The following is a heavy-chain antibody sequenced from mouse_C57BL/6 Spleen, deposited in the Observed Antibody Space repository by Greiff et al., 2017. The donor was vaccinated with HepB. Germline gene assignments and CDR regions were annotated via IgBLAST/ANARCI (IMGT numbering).Heavy chain of an antibody. Sequence: QVQLQQPGAELVKPGASVKLSCKASGYTFTSYWMQWVKQRPGQGLEWIGEIDPSDSYTNYNQKFKGKATLTVDTSSSTAYMQLSSLTSEDSAVYYCARAVDGYYVGYFDYWGQGTTLTVSS. CDR1: GYTFTSYW. D-gene: IGHD2-3*01. CDR2: IDPSDSYT. CDR3: ARAVDGYYVGYFDY. V-gene: IGHV1-50*01. J-gene: IGHJ2*01.